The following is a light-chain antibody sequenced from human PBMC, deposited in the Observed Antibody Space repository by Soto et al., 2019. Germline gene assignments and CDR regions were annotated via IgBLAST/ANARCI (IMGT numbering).Light chain of an antibody. CDR1: QGISSY. V-gene: IGKV1-9*01. CDR2: GAS. CDR3: QQLNTYPIT. J-gene: IGKJ5*01. Sequence: DIQLTPAPSSLSASVGDRVTITCRASQGISSYLSWYQQKPGKAPKLLIYGASTLKGGVPFRFSGSGSGTDFTLTISSLQPEDFATYYCQQLNTYPITFGQGTRLEIK.